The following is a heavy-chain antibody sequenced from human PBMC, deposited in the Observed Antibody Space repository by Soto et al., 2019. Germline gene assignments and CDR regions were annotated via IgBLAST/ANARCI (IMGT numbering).Heavy chain of an antibody. CDR3: ARRYCSGGSCRDDAFDI. CDR2: ISAYNGNT. V-gene: IGHV1-18*01. CDR1: GYTFTSYG. D-gene: IGHD2-15*01. J-gene: IGHJ3*02. Sequence: QVQLVQSGAEVKKPGASVKVTYKASGYTFTSYGSSWVRQAPGQGLEWMGWISAYNGNTNYAQKLQGRVTMTTDTSTSAAYMELRSLRSDDTAVYYCARRYCSGGSCRDDAFDIWGQGTMVTVSS.